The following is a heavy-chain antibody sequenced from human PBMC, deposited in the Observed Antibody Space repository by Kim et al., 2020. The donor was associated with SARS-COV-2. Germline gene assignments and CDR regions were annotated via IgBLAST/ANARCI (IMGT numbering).Heavy chain of an antibody. D-gene: IGHD6-13*01. Sequence: GGSLRLSCAASGFTFSDYYMSWIRQAPGKGLEWVSYISSSSSYTNYADSVKGRFTISRDNAKNSLYLQMNSLRAEDTAVYYCARWILTPAADPAGFDYWGQGTLVTVSS. CDR3: ARWILTPAADPAGFDY. CDR1: GFTFSDYY. J-gene: IGHJ4*02. V-gene: IGHV3-11*03. CDR2: ISSSSSYT.